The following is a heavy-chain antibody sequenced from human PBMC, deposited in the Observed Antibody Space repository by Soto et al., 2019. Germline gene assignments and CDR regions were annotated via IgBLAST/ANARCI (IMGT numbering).Heavy chain of an antibody. J-gene: IGHJ3*02. V-gene: IGHV1-18*04. CDR1: GYTFTSYY. D-gene: IGHD3-22*01. CDR2: ISAYNGNT. CDR3: ARDHTSTYYYDSSGYYYAFDI. Sequence: QVQLVQSGAEVKKPGASVKVSCKASGYTFTSYYMHWVRQAPGQGLEWMGWISAYNGNTNYAQKLQGRVTMTTDTSTSTAYMELRSLRSDDTAVYYCARDHTSTYYYDSSGYYYAFDIWGQGTMVTVSS.